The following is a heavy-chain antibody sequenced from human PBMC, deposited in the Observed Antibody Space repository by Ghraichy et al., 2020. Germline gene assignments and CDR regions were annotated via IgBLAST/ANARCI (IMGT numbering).Heavy chain of an antibody. D-gene: IGHD3-22*01. V-gene: IGHV4-31*03. CDR3: ARDTYYYDSSGYGYYYYGMDV. CDR1: GGSISSGGYY. CDR2: IYYSGST. Sequence: SETLSLTCTVSGGSISSGGYYWSWIRQHPGKGLEWIGYIYYSGSTYYNPSLKSRVTISVDTSKNQFSLKLSSVTAADTAVYYCARDTYYYDSSGYGYYYYGMDVWGQGTTVTVSS. J-gene: IGHJ6*02.